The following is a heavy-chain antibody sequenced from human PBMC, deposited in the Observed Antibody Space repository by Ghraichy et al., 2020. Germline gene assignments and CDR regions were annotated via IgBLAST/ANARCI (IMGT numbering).Heavy chain of an antibody. V-gene: IGHV4-39*01. CDR1: GGSISSSRYF. D-gene: IGHD6-19*01. CDR2: IYYSGRT. Sequence: GSLSLTCTVSGGSISSSRYFWGWIRQPPRKGLEWIGSIYYSGRTYYNPSLKSRVTISVDTSKNQFSLKLSSVTAADTAVYYCGVAGDRLENWFDPWGQGTLVTVSS. CDR3: GVAGDRLENWFDP. J-gene: IGHJ5*02.